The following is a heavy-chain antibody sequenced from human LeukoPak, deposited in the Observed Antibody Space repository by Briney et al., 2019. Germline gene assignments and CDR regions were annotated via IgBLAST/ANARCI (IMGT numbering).Heavy chain of an antibody. D-gene: IGHD3-10*01. V-gene: IGHV3-30*02. CDR2: IWYGGSNK. Sequence: GGSLRLSCAASGFTFSSYGMHWVRQAPGKGLEWVAVIWYGGSNKYYADSVKGRFTISRDNSKNTLYLQMNSLRAEDTAVYYCAKAYYYGSGSSWPFDYWGQGTLVTVSS. CDR1: GFTFSSYG. CDR3: AKAYYYGSGSSWPFDY. J-gene: IGHJ4*02.